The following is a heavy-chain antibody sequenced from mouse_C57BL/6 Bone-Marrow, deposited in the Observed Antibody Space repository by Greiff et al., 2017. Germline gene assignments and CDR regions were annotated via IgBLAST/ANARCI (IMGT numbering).Heavy chain of an antibody. CDR1: GFSFNTYA. J-gene: IGHJ3*01. D-gene: IGHD2-4*01. CDR3: VSPYDYDGSFAY. V-gene: IGHV10-1*01. CDR2: IRSKSNNYAT. Sequence: EVQGVESGGGLVQPKGSLKLSCAASGFSFNTYAMNWVRQAPGKGLEWVARIRSKSNNYATYYADSVNDRFTISRDDSESMLYLQMNNLKTEDTAMYYCVSPYDYDGSFAYWGQGTLVTVSA.